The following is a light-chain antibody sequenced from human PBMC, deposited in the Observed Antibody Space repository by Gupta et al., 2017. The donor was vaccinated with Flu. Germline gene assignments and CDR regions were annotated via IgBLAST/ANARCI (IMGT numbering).Light chain of an antibody. V-gene: IGKV1-39*01. CDR2: GAA. Sequence: PSSLSASVGDRVTITCRASQNIKKYLNWYRQKAGEAPILLIYGAATLQSGVPSGIYGSGFGTDFTLTISRLQTEDFATYYCQQRVSRPWTFGQGTEVDIK. CDR3: QQRVSRPWT. CDR1: QNIKKY. J-gene: IGKJ1*01.